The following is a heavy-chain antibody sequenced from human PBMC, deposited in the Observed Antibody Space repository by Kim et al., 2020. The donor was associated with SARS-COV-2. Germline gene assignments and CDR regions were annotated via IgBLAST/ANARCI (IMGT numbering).Heavy chain of an antibody. CDR3: ARDLVCITIFCHAFDI. CDR2: ISAYNGNT. J-gene: IGHJ3*02. CDR1: GYTFTSYG. D-gene: IGHD3-9*01. V-gene: IGHV1-18*01. Sequence: ASVKVSCKASGYTFTSYGISWVRQAPGQGLEWMGWISAYNGNTNYAQKLQGRVTMTTDTSTSTAYMELRSLRSDDTAVYYCARDLVCITIFCHAFDIWGQGTMVTVSS.